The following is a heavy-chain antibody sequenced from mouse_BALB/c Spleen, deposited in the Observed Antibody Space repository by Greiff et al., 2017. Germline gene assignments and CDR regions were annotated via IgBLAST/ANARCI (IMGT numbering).Heavy chain of an antibody. D-gene: IGHD1-2*01. CDR1: GFTFSSYA. J-gene: IGHJ2*01. CDR3: ARSGGTTATGFDY. CDR2: ISSGGST. Sequence: DVQLVESGGGLVKPGGSLKLSCAASGFTFSSYAMSWVRQTPEKRLEWVASISSGGSTYYPDSVKGRFTISRDNARNILYLQMSSLRSEDTAMYYCARSGGTTATGFDYWGQGTTLTVSS. V-gene: IGHV5-6-5*01.